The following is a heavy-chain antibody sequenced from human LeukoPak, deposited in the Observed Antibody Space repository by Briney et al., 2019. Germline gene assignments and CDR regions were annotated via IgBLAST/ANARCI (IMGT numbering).Heavy chain of an antibody. V-gene: IGHV4-39*01. J-gene: IGHJ4*02. CDR2: IYYSGRA. CDR3: VRQKQHCDGGSCFPPDC. D-gene: IGHD2-15*01. CDR1: GXSISSTSDY. Sequence: SETLSLTCTVSGXSISSTSDYWGWIRQPPGKGLEWIGTIYYSGRAYHNPSLRSRLTISVDTSKNQFSLKLNSVTATDTAIYYCVRQKQHCDGGSCFPPDCWGQGTLVTVSS.